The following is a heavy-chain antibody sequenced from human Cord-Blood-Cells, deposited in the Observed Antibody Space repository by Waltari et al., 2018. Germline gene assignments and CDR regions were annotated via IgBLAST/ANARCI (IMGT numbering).Heavy chain of an antibody. Sequence: QVQLVQSGAEGKKPGASVKVSCKASGYTFNSYAMHWVRQAPGQRLEWMGWINTGNGNTKYSQKFQGRVTITRDTSASTAYMELSSLRSEDTAVYYCARGPYSSSWYGMDVWGQGTTVTVSS. CDR2: INTGNGNT. J-gene: IGHJ6*02. CDR3: ARGPYSSSWYGMDV. V-gene: IGHV1-3*04. D-gene: IGHD6-13*01. CDR1: GYTFNSYA.